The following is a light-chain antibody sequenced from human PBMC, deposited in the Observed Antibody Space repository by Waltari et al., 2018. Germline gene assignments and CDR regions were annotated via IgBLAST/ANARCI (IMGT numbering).Light chain of an antibody. CDR2: GAS. CDR1: QGISTY. J-gene: IGKJ3*01. CDR3: LQYNSKPFT. Sequence: DIQMTQSPSSLSASAGDRVTITCRASQGISTYLNWYQQKPGEAPKRLIYGASSLESGVPSRFSGSGSGTDFTLTISSLQPEDFATYYCLQYNSKPFTFGPGTKLEIK. V-gene: IGKV1-17*01.